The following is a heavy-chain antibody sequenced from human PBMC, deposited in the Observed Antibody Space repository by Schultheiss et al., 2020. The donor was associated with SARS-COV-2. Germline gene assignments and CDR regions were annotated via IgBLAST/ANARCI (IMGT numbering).Heavy chain of an antibody. CDR3: AKSAPLPHFWSGNKESNYYYYGMDV. Sequence: GGSLRLSCAASGFTFSSYAMSWVRQAPGKGLEWVSAISGSGGSTYYADSVKGRFTISRDNSKNTLYLQMNSLRAEDTAVYYCAKSAPLPHFWSGNKESNYYYYGMDVWGQGTTVTVSS. J-gene: IGHJ6*02. CDR1: GFTFSSYA. V-gene: IGHV3-23*01. CDR2: ISGSGGST. D-gene: IGHD3-3*02.